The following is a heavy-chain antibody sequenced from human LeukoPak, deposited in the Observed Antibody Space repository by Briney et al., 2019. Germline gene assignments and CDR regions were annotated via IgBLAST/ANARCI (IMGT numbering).Heavy chain of an antibody. Sequence: GGSLRLSCAASGFTVTSNYMSWVRQAPRKGLEWVSVIYSGGTTYYADSVKGRFTISRDNSKNTLYLQMGSLRTEDMAVFYCARGSHRRYSSSWYSLWGQGTLVTVSS. D-gene: IGHD6-13*01. CDR3: ARGSHRRYSSSWYSL. CDR2: IYSGGTT. J-gene: IGHJ4*02. CDR1: GFTVTSNY. V-gene: IGHV3-66*01.